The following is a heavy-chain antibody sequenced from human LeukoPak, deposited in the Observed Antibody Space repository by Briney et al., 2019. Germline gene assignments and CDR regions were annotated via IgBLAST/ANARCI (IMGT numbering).Heavy chain of an antibody. Sequence: GASVKVSCKASGYTFTSYGITWVRQARGQRLEWIGWIVVGSGNTNYAQKFQERVTITRDMSTSTAYMELSSLRSEDTAVYYCAAKEYYDFWSGSLPPDYWGQGTLVTVSS. J-gene: IGHJ4*02. CDR1: GYTFTSYG. CDR2: IVVGSGNT. V-gene: IGHV1-58*02. D-gene: IGHD3-3*01. CDR3: AAKEYYDFWSGSLPPDY.